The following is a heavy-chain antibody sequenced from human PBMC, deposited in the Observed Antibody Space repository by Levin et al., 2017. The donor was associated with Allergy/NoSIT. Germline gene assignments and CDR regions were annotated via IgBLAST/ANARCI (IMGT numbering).Heavy chain of an antibody. CDR1: GFTLSSFG. D-gene: IGHD3-10*01. J-gene: IGHJ4*02. CDR3: YNYYASGSYQIPGI. V-gene: IGHV3-30*03. Sequence: SGGSLRLSCAASGFTLSSFGMHWVRQAPGKGLEWVAVISSDGSNKYYADSVKGRFTISRDNSKNTLYLQMNSLRTDDMAVYYCYNYYASGSYQIPGIWGQGTLVTVSS. CDR2: ISSDGSNK.